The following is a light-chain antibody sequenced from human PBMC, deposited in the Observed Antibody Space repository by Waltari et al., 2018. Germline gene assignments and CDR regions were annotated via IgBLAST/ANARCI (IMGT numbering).Light chain of an antibody. J-gene: IGLJ2*01. CDR2: EVN. V-gene: IGLV2-8*01. CDR3: SSYAGSNSRHVI. CDR1: SSALGAYNY. Sequence: QSALTQPPSASGSPGQSGTISSTETSSALGAYNYISWSQQHPDKAPQLVIYEVNKRPPGVPDRCSGSKSGNTASLIVSGLQTEDEADYYCSSYAGSNSRHVIFGGGTKLTVL.